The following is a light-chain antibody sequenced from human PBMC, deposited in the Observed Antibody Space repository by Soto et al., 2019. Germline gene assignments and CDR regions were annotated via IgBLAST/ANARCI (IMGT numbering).Light chain of an antibody. CDR1: STNIGSNT. Sequence: QSVLTQPPSASGTPGQTVTISCSGSSTNIGSNTVIWYQQLPGTAPKLLIYSNNQRPSGVPDRFSGSKSGTSASLAISGLQSEEEADYYCAAWDDSLNGPVFGGGTKLTVL. V-gene: IGLV1-44*01. CDR3: AAWDDSLNGPV. J-gene: IGLJ2*01. CDR2: SNN.